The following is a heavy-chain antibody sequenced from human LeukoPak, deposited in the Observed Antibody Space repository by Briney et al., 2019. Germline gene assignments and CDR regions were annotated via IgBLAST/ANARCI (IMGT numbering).Heavy chain of an antibody. Sequence: GGSLRLSCAASGFTFSTYGMHWVRQAPGKGLEWVAFVRYDGSNKYYADSVKGRFTISRDNSKNTLYLQMNSLRAEDTAVYHCAKVHCSGGNRYSVLDYWGQGTLVTVSS. CDR2: VRYDGSNK. J-gene: IGHJ4*02. CDR1: GFTFSTYG. CDR3: AKVHCSGGNRYSVLDY. D-gene: IGHD2-15*01. V-gene: IGHV3-30*02.